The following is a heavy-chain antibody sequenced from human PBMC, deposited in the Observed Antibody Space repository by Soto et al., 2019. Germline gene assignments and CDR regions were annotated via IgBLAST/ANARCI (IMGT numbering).Heavy chain of an antibody. D-gene: IGHD3-22*01. CDR2: IYYRGTT. CDR3: ASGYYDISGYQYYLDF. Sequence: SETLSLTCTVSGDSISSYYWSWIRQPPGKGLEWTGYIYYRGTTKYNPSLKSRVTMSVDTSKNQFSLRLNSVTAADTAVYYCASGYYDISGYQYYLDFWGQGTLVTVSS. V-gene: IGHV4-59*01. J-gene: IGHJ4*02. CDR1: GDSISSYY.